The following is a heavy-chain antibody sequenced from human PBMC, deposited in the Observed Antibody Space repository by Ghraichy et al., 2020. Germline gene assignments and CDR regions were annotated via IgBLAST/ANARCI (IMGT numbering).Heavy chain of an antibody. Sequence: LTCEASGFTFSSYAMSWVRQAPGKGLEWLSAISGSGGTTYYADSVKGRFTISRDNSKNALYLQMNSLRAEDTAVYYCAKGRSSQYYYYGMDVWDQGTTVTVSS. D-gene: IGHD2-15*01. V-gene: IGHV3-23*01. CDR1: GFTFSSYA. J-gene: IGHJ6*02. CDR3: AKGRSSQYYYYGMDV. CDR2: ISGSGGTT.